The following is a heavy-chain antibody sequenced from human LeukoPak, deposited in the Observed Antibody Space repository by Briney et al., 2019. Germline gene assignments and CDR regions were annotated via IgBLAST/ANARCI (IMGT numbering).Heavy chain of an antibody. Sequence: GGSLRLSCAASGFTVSSNYMSWVRQAPGKGLEWVSVIYSGGSTYYADSVKGRFTISRDNSKNTLYLQMNSLRAEDTAVYYCARGAQSRYSGSYLLDYWGQGTLVTVSS. J-gene: IGHJ4*02. V-gene: IGHV3-66*01. CDR1: GFTVSSNY. CDR3: ARGAQSRYSGSYLLDY. D-gene: IGHD1-26*01. CDR2: IYSGGST.